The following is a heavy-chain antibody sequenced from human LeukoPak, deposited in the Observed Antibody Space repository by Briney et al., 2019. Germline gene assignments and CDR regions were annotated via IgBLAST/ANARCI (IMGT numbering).Heavy chain of an antibody. V-gene: IGHV1-2*02. J-gene: IGHJ4*02. CDR3: ARDFTDILTGYYTLNFDY. Sequence: ASVKVSCKASGYTFTGYYMHWVRQAPGQGLEWMGWINPNSGGTNYAQKFQGRVTITRDTSISTAYMELSRLRSDDTAVYYCARDFTDILTGYYTLNFDYWGQGTLVTVSS. CDR1: GYTFTGYY. D-gene: IGHD3-9*01. CDR2: INPNSGGT.